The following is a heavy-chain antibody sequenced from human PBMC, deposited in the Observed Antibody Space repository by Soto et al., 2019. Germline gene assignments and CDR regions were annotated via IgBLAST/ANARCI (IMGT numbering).Heavy chain of an antibody. J-gene: IGHJ4*02. D-gene: IGHD4-17*01. CDR1: SGSISTSSSY. Sequence: QLQLQESGPGLVKPSETLSLTCTVSSGSISTSSSYWGWIRQPPGKGLEWIGSIYYSGNTYYNPSLKSRVTISIDTTRSQFSLKLNYVTAADTAVYYCGAQDYAAKGYYFEHWGQGPLVTVSS. V-gene: IGHV4-39*01. CDR3: GAQDYAAKGYYFEH. CDR2: IYYSGNT.